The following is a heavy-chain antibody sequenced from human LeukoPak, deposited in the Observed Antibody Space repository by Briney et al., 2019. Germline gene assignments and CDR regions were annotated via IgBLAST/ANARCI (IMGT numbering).Heavy chain of an antibody. CDR1: GFTFSSYA. V-gene: IGHV3-23*01. J-gene: IGHJ3*02. D-gene: IGHD2-15*01. CDR2: ISGSGGST. CDR3: AKGDRYCSGGSCYSGDAFDI. Sequence: GSLRLSCAASGFTFSSYAMSWVRQAPGKGLEWVSAISGSGGSTYYGDSVKGRFTISRDNSKNTLYLQMNSLRAEDTAVYYCAKGDRYCSGGSCYSGDAFDIWGQGTMVTVSS.